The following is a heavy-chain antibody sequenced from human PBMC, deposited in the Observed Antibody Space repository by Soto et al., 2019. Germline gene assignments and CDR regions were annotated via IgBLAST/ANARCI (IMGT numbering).Heavy chain of an antibody. CDR3: ARRYCTNGVYQGWAFDI. J-gene: IGHJ3*02. V-gene: IGHV5-51*01. CDR2: IYPGDSDT. Sequence: GESLKISCKGSGYSFTSYWIGWVRQMPGKGLEWMGIIYPGDSDTRYSPSFQGQVTISADKSISTAYLQWSSLKASDTAMYYCARRYCTNGVYQGWAFDIWGQGTMVTVSS. CDR1: GYSFTSYW. D-gene: IGHD2-8*01.